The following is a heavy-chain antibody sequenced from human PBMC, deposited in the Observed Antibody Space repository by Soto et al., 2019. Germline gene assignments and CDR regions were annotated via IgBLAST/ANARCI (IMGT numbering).Heavy chain of an antibody. Sequence: LRLSCAASGFTFSSYEMNWVRQAPGKGLEWVSYISSSGSTIYYADSVKGRFTISRDNAKNSLYLQMNSLRAEDTAVYYCARDNYDFWSGYSGHYYYGMDVWGQGTTVTVS. J-gene: IGHJ6*02. CDR1: GFTFSSYE. CDR2: ISSSGSTI. D-gene: IGHD3-3*01. CDR3: ARDNYDFWSGYSGHYYYGMDV. V-gene: IGHV3-48*03.